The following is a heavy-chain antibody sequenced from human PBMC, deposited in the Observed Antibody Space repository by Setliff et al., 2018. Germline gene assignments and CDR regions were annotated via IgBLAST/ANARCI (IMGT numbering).Heavy chain of an antibody. D-gene: IGHD2-21*01. Sequence: ASVKVSCKASGYTFTSYDINWVRQATGQGLEWMGWIRPNGGGTHYAQKFQGRVTMTRDTANSTVYMDLSSLTSDDTAIYYCARGGGSYRAGNSRPTYWFDPWGQGTLVTVSS. J-gene: IGHJ5*02. V-gene: IGHV1-2*02. CDR3: ARGGGSYRAGNSRPTYWFDP. CDR1: GYTFTSYD. CDR2: IRPNGGGT.